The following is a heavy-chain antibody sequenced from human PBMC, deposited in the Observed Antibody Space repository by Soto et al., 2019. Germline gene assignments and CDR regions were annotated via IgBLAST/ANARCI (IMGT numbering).Heavy chain of an antibody. CDR3: TRHVDSSGYNFDY. CDR1: GFTFSASA. D-gene: IGHD3-22*01. Sequence: GGSLRLSCAASGFTFSASAMHWVRQASGKGLEWVGRIRSKANSYATAYAASVNGRFTISRDDLKNTAYLQMISLKTEDTAVYYCTRHVDSSGYNFDYWGQGALVTVSS. V-gene: IGHV3-73*01. CDR2: IRSKANSYAT. J-gene: IGHJ4*02.